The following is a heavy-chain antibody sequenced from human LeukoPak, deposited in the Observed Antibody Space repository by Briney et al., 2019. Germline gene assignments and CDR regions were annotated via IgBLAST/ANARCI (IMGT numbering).Heavy chain of an antibody. CDR1: GGSISSYY. CDR3: ARASVAATVPDAFDI. Sequence: ETLSLTCTVSGGSISSYYWSWIRQPPGKGLEWIWYIYYSGSTNYNPSLKSLVTISVDTSKNQFSLKLSSVTAADTAVYYCARASVAATVPDAFDIWGQGTMVTVSS. CDR2: IYYSGST. J-gene: IGHJ3*02. D-gene: IGHD2-15*01. V-gene: IGHV4-59*01.